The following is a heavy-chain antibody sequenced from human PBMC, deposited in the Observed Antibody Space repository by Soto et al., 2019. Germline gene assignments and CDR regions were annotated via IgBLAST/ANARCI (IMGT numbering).Heavy chain of an antibody. D-gene: IGHD1-26*01. V-gene: IGHV1-8*01. CDR1: GYTFTNYD. J-gene: IGHJ5*02. Sequence: ASVKVSCKASGYTFTNYDISWVRQATGQGLEWMGWINPNSANTGYAQKFQGRVSMTRDTSTNTAYMELSSLRSEDTAIYYCARMATSGTLNWFDPWGQGTLVTVS. CDR2: INPNSANT. CDR3: ARMATSGTLNWFDP.